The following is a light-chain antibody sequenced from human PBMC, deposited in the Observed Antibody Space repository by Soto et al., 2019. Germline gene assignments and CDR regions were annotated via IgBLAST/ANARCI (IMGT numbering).Light chain of an antibody. V-gene: IGKV3-20*01. Sequence: EILLTQSPATLSVSPGARATLSCRASQSVSSNLAWYQQKPGQDPRLLIYGASSRATGTPDRFSGSGSGTDFTLTISRLEPEDFAVYYCQQYAGSRTVGQGTKVDIK. CDR2: GAS. J-gene: IGKJ1*01. CDR3: QQYAGSRT. CDR1: QSVSSN.